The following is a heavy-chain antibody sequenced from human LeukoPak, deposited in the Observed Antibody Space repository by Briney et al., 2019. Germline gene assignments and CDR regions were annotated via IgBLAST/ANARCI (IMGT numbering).Heavy chain of an antibody. CDR3: ARASRDYYGSGSYFDVFDY. CDR1: GGSISSYH. J-gene: IGHJ4*02. Sequence: PSEALSLTCTVSGGSISSYHWSWIRQPPGKGLEWIGYIYYSGSTYYNPSLKSRVTISVDTSKNQFSLKLSPVTAADTAVYYCARASRDYYGSGSYFDVFDYWGQGTLVTVSS. D-gene: IGHD3-10*01. V-gene: IGHV4-59*08. CDR2: IYYSGST.